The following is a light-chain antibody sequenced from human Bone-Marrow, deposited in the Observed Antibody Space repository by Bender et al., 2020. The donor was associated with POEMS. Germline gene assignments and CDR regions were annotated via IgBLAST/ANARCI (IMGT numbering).Light chain of an antibody. CDR1: KLGDKY. Sequence: SYELTQPPSVSVSPGQTATITCSGDKLGDKYACWYQQKPGQSPVVVIYQDTKRPSGIPERFSGSTSGNTASLTISGTQTMDGADYCCQSWGSNTAVFGGGAKLTVL. CDR2: QDT. V-gene: IGLV3-1*01. CDR3: QSWGSNTAV. J-gene: IGLJ2*01.